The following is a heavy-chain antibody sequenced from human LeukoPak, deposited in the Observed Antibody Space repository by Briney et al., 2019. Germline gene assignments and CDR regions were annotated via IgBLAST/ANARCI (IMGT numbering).Heavy chain of an antibody. J-gene: IGHJ4*02. CDR2: INHSGST. V-gene: IGHV4-34*01. Sequence: PSETLSLTCAVYGGSFSGYYWSWIRQPPGKGLEWIGEINHSGSTNYNPSLKSRVTISVDTSKNQFSLKLSSVTAADTAVYYCARTPNVDTAMVTTYYFDYWGQGTLVTVSS. CDR1: GGSFSGYY. CDR3: ARTPNVDTAMVTTYYFDY. D-gene: IGHD5-18*01.